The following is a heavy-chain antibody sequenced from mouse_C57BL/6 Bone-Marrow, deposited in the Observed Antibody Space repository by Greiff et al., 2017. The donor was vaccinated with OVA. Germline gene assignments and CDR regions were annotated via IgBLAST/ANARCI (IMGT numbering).Heavy chain of an antibody. CDR1: GYTFTDYY. D-gene: IGHD2-2*01. CDR2: INPYNGGT. Sequence: EVQLQQSGPVLVKPGASVKMSCKASGYTFTDYYMNWVKQSHGKSLEWIGVINPYNGGTSYNQKFKGKATLTVDKSSSTAYMELNSLTSEDSAVYYCARSTMVKGDYWGQGTTLTVSS. CDR3: ARSTMVKGDY. J-gene: IGHJ2*01. V-gene: IGHV1-19*01.